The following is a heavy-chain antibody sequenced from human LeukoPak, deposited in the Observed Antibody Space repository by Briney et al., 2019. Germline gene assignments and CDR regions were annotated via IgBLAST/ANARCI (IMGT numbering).Heavy chain of an antibody. CDR1: GDSISSGAYS. J-gene: IGHJ5*02. CDR2: IFHTGST. Sequence: SQTLSLTCVVSGDSISSGAYSWSWIRQPPWKGLEWIGYIFHTGSTFYNPSLKSRLTISVDNSKNQFSLRLSSVTAADTAVYYCARELWFANAPGSWLDPWGQGTLVTVSS. D-gene: IGHD3-10*01. CDR3: ARELWFANAPGSWLDP. V-gene: IGHV4-30-2*01.